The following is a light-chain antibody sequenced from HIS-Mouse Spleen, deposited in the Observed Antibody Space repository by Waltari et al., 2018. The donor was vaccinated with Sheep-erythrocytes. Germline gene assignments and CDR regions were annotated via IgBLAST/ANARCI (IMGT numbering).Light chain of an antibody. CDR1: SSDDGSYNR. Sequence: QSALTQPPSVSGSPGQSTTISCTGTSSDDGSYNRVSWYQEQPGKAPKLMIYEGSKRPSGVSKRFSGSKSGNTASLTISGLQAEDEADYYCCSSAGSSTPWVFGGGTKLTVL. CDR3: CSSAGSSTPWV. V-gene: IGLV2-23*01. CDR2: EGS. J-gene: IGLJ3*02.